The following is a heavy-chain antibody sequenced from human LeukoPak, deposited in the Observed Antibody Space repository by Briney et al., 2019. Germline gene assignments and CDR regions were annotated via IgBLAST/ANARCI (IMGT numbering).Heavy chain of an antibody. J-gene: IGHJ4*02. CDR2: ISGSADNT. CDR3: AKQGLGC. Sequence: GGSLRLSCTASGFALSSYAMSWVRQAPGEGLEWVSTISGSADNTNYAEAVKGRFTISRDNSKNTMYLQMNSLRAEDTAVYYCAKQGLGCWGQGTLVTVSS. CDR1: GFALSSYA. V-gene: IGHV3-23*01. D-gene: IGHD3-16*01.